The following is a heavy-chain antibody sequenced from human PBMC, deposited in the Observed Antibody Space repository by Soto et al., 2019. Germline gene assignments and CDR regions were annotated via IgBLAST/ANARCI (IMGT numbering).Heavy chain of an antibody. CDR3: ARDSSPYYDFWSGFYNYFDY. J-gene: IGHJ4*02. V-gene: IGHV3-74*01. CDR2: INSDGSTT. CDR1: GFTFSSHW. Sequence: GRSLRLSCAVSGFTFSSHWMHWVRQAPGKGLMWVSRINSDGSTTNYADSVKGRFTISRDNAKKTLYLQMNSLRVDDTAVYYCARDSSPYYDFWSGFYNYFDYWGQGALVTVSS. D-gene: IGHD3-3*01.